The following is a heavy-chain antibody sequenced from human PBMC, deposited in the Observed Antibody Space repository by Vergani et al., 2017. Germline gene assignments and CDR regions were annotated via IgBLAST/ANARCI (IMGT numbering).Heavy chain of an antibody. Sequence: EVQLVESGGGLVQPGGSLRLSCAASGFTFSSYWMSWVRQAPGKGLEWVANIKQDGSEKYYVDSVKGRFTISRDNSKNTLYLQMNSLRAEDTAVYYCAKDGASSDYYYYGMDVWGQGTTVTVSS. V-gene: IGHV3-7*01. D-gene: IGHD3-16*01. CDR3: AKDGASSDYYYYGMDV. CDR2: IKQDGSEK. J-gene: IGHJ6*02. CDR1: GFTFSSYW.